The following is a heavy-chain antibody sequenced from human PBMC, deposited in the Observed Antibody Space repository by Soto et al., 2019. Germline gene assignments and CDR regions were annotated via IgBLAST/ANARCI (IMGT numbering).Heavy chain of an antibody. Sequence: HPGGSLRLSCAASGFTFDHYTMYWVRQGPGMGLDWVSLISWDGGSTYYADSVKGRFTISRDNSKNSLYLQMNSLRTEDTALYYCAKEIRHGSNYPYYYYGLDVWGQGTTVTVSS. CDR2: ISWDGGST. CDR1: GFTFDHYT. V-gene: IGHV3-43*01. CDR3: AKEIRHGSNYPYYYYGLDV. D-gene: IGHD3-10*01. J-gene: IGHJ6*02.